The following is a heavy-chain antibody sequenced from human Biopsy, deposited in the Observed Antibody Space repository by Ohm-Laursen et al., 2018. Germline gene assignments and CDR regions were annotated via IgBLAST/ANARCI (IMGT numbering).Heavy chain of an antibody. J-gene: IGHJ3*01. D-gene: IGHD1-26*01. CDR3: ATDARWDLSLDAFHV. V-gene: IGHV1-69*04. Sequence: SVKVSCKASGATVTSYAISWVRQAPGQGLEWMGRIDPFTGVTNYAHNFQGRVTITADRSTPTAYVEVSSLRSDDTAVFYYATDARWDLSLDAFHVWGQGTKVTVSS. CDR1: GATVTSYA. CDR2: IDPFTGVT.